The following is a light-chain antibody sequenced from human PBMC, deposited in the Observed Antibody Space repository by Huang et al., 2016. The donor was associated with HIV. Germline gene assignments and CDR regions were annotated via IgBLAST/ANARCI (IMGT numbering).Light chain of an antibody. J-gene: IGKJ1*01. CDR2: AAS. CDR3: QKYNDVPRT. V-gene: IGKV1-27*01. Sequence: DIQMTQSPSSLSASIGDRITISCRASQDIDAYLAWYKHKPGKVPNLLIYAASTLRSGVPSRFSGSGSGTNFTLTIGSLQPEDVGSYYCQKYNDVPRTFGHGTKVEIK. CDR1: QDIDAY.